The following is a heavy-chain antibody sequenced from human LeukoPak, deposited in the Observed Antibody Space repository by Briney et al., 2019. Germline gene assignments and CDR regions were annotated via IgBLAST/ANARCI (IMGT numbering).Heavy chain of an antibody. V-gene: IGHV3-30*04. CDR3: ARDPGGSAFDI. D-gene: IGHD1-26*01. CDR1: GFTFSSYA. CDR2: ISYDGSNK. J-gene: IGHJ3*02. Sequence: GGSLRLSCAASGFTFSSYAMHWVRQAPGKGLEWVAAISYDGSNKYYADSVKGRFTISRDNSKNTLYLQMNSLRAEDTAVYYCARDPGGSAFDIWGQGTMVTVSS.